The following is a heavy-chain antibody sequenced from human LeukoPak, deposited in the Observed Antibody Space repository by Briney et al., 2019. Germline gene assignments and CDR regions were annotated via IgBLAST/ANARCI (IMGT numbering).Heavy chain of an antibody. CDR1: GGTFSSYA. CDR2: IIPILGIA. CDR3: ARDRMGSAHYFDY. D-gene: IGHD2-15*01. V-gene: IGHV1-69*04. Sequence: GASVKVSCKASGGTFSSYAISWVRQAPGQGLEWMGRIIPILGIANYAQKFQGRVAITADKSTSTAYMELSSLRSEDTAVYYCARDRMGSAHYFDYWGQGTLVTVSS. J-gene: IGHJ4*02.